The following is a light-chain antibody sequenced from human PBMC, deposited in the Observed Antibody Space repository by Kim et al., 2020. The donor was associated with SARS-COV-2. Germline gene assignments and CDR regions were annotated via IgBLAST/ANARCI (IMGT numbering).Light chain of an antibody. CDR3: LLHYEDPLHWI. V-gene: IGLV7-43*01. Sequence: QTVVTQEPSMTVSPGGTVTLTCASSTEAVTSGYSPNWFQQKPGQAPRALIYSTNNRHSWTPSRFSGSLLGGKAALTLSDVQPEDEAEYYCLLHYEDPLHWIFGGGTQLTVL. CDR2: STN. J-gene: IGLJ2*01. CDR1: TEAVTSGYS.